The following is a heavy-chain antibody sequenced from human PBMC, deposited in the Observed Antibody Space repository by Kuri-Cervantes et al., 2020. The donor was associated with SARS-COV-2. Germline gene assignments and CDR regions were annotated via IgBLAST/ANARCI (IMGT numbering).Heavy chain of an antibody. D-gene: IGHD3-10*01. J-gene: IGHJ4*02. CDR1: GDTFTGYY. Sequence: ASVKVSCKASGDTFTGYYMHWVRQAPGQGLEWMGWINPNSGGTNYAQEFQGRVTMTRDTSISTAYMELSRLRSDDTAVYYCARGSIFSDTGGWYFDYWGQGTLVTVSS. CDR3: ARGSIFSDTGGWYFDY. V-gene: IGHV1-2*02. CDR2: INPNSGGT.